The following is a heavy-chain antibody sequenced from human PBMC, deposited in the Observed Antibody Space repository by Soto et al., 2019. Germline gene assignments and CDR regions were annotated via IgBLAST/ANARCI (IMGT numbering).Heavy chain of an antibody. CDR2: IDPSDSYT. J-gene: IGHJ6*02. CDR3: ARHPVTMIAAGMDV. V-gene: IGHV5-10-1*01. CDR1: GYSFTSYW. D-gene: IGHD3-22*01. Sequence: GESLKISCKGSGYSFTSYWISWVRQMPGKGLEWMGRIDPSDSYTNYSPSFQGHVTISAGKSISTAYLQWSSLKASDTAMYYCARHPVTMIAAGMDVWGQGTTVTVSS.